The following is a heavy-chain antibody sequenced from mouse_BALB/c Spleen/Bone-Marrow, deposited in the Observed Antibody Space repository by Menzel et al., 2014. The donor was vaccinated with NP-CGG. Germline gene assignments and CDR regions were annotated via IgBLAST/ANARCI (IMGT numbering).Heavy chain of an antibody. J-gene: IGHJ2*01. CDR2: IDPENGNT. D-gene: IGHD1-1*01. CDR1: GFNIKDYY. Sequence: VQLQQSGAELVKPGALVKLSCNASGFNIKDYYMHWVKQRPEQGLEWIGWIDPENGNTIYDPKFPGKASITADTSSNTAYLQHSSLTSEDTAVYYCTRWVYYGSSYFDYWGQGTTLTVSS. CDR3: TRWVYYGSSYFDY. V-gene: IGHV14-1*02.